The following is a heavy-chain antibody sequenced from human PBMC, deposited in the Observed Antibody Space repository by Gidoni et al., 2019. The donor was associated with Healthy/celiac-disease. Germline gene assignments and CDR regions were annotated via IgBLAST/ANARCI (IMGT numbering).Heavy chain of an antibody. J-gene: IGHJ4*02. V-gene: IGHV1-18*01. CDR1: GYTFPSYG. CDR2: ISAYNGNT. D-gene: IGHD2-2*01. Sequence: QVQLVQHGAAVKKPGASVKASCKPSGYTFPSYGIRWVRQAPGQGLEWMGWISAYNGNTNYAQKLQGRVTMTTDTSTSTAYMELRSLRSDDTAVYYCARAMGVVVPAAIADYWGQGTLVTVSS. CDR3: ARAMGVVVPAAIADY.